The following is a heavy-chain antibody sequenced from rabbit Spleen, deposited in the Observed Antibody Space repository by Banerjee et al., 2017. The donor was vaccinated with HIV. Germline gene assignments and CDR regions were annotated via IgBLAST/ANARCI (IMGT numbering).Heavy chain of an antibody. J-gene: IGHJ4*01. CDR2: IYAGSSGST. CDR3: ARGSATMTLVITGYYLSL. D-gene: IGHD2-1*01. V-gene: IGHV1S40*01. CDR1: GFSFSNRYC. Sequence: QSLEESGGGLVQPEGSLTLTCTASGFSFSNRYCVCWVRQAPGKGLEWIACIYAGSSGSTSYASWAKGRFTISKTSSTTVTLQMTSLTAADTATYFCARGSATMTLVITGYYLSLWGPGTLVTVS.